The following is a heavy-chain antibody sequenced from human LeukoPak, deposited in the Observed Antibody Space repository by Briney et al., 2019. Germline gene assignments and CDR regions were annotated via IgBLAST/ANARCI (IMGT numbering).Heavy chain of an antibody. D-gene: IGHD2-15*01. CDR2: ISYDGSNK. V-gene: IGHV3-30*18. CDR1: GLTFSSYS. J-gene: IGHJ3*02. CDR3: AKHVIGYCCGGSCYPGAFDS. Sequence: PGGSLRLSCAASGLTFSSYSMNCGREAPEEGLGWVAVISYDGSNKYYADSVKGRFTISRDNSRNTLYLQMNSLRPEDTAVYYCAKHVIGYCCGGSCYPGAFDSWRQGTMVTVCS.